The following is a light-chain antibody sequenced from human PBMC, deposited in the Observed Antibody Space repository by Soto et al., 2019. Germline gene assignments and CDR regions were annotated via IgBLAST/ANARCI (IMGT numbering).Light chain of an antibody. Sequence: DIQMTQSPSTLSASVGDRVTITCRASQNIDICLSWYQQKPGKAPSLLIYDASNLKSGVPSRFSGSGSGTEFTLTISSLQPDDSGSYYCQQHKSYPVTFGGGTKVDIK. V-gene: IGKV1-5*01. CDR3: QQHKSYPVT. J-gene: IGKJ4*01. CDR2: DAS. CDR1: QNIDIC.